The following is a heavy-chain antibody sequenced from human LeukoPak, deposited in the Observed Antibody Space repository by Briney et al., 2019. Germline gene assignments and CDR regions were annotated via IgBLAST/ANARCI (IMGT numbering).Heavy chain of an antibody. CDR2: IYHSGNI. CDR1: GFSFLSGYY. V-gene: IGHV4-38-2*01. D-gene: IGHD2-2*01. J-gene: IGHJ3*02. CDR3: ARSPRPCSSTSCYAKTADGAFDI. Sequence: SETRSLASPVPGFSFLSGYYWCWLRQPPRKGREWIGRIYHSGNIYYNPSLKSRVTISVDTSKNQFSLNLSSVTAADTAVYYCARSPRPCSSTSCYAKTADGAFDIWGQGTMVTVSS.